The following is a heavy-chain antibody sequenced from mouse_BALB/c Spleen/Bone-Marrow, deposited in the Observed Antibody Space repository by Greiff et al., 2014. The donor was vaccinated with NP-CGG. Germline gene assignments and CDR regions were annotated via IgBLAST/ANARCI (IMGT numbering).Heavy chain of an antibody. Sequence: VQLKESGGGLVQPGGSRKLSCAASGFTFSSFGMHWVRQVPEKGLEGVAYISDGSSTIYYADTVKGRFTISRDNPKNTLFLQMTSLRSEDTAMYYCARLDVGGYWGQGTTLTVSS. CDR1: GFTFSSFG. CDR2: ISDGSSTI. V-gene: IGHV5-17*02. J-gene: IGHJ2*01. CDR3: ARLDVGGY.